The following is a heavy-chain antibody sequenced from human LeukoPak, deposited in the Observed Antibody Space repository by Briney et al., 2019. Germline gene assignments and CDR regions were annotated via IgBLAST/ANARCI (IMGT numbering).Heavy chain of an antibody. CDR1: GGSFSGYQ. V-gene: IGHV4-34*01. Sequence: SETLSLTCAVYGGSFSGYQWSWIRQPPGKGLEWIGEINHSGRTKYNPSLKSRVAISVDTSKNQFSLKLSSVTAADTAVYYCARVYGDYSRDWFDPWGQGTLVTVSS. CDR3: ARVYGDYSRDWFDP. CDR2: INHSGRT. J-gene: IGHJ5*02. D-gene: IGHD4-17*01.